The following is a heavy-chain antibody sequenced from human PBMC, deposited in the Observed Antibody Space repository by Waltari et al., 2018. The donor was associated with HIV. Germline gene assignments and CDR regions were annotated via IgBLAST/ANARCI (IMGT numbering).Heavy chain of an antibody. CDR3: ARRLHYYDSSGYENAFDI. V-gene: IGHV4-39*01. CDR1: GGSISSSSYY. CDR2: IYYSGST. J-gene: IGHJ3*02. D-gene: IGHD3-22*01. Sequence: QLQLQESGPGLVKPSETLSLTCTVPGGSISSSSYYWGWIRQPPGRGLEWIGSIYYSGSTYYNPSLKSRVTISVDTSKNQFSLKLSSVTAADTAVYYCARRLHYYDSSGYENAFDIWGQGTMVTVSS.